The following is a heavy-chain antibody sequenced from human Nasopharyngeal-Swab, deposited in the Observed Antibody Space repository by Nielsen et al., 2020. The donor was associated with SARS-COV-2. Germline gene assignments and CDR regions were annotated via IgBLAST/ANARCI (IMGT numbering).Heavy chain of an antibody. D-gene: IGHD5-24*01. Sequence: WIRQPPGKGLEWVSVLYGGGTTEYADSVRGRFPISRDRSGNTLYLQMNSLRADDTAIYYCARDPRGDGYSFFDYWGQGTEVTVSS. V-gene: IGHV3-53*01. CDR2: LYGGGTT. J-gene: IGHJ4*02. CDR3: ARDPRGDGYSFFDY.